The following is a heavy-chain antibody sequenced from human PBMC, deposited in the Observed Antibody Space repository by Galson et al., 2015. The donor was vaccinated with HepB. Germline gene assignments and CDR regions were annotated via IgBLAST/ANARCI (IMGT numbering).Heavy chain of an antibody. D-gene: IGHD2-21*02. CDR1: GYTFTNNW. CDR2: IYPGDSDT. V-gene: IGHV5-51*01. CDR3: ALQGIGDWEPPDY. J-gene: IGHJ4*02. Sequence: QSGAEVKKPGESLRISCKASGYTFTNNWIAWVRQMPGEGLEWMGVIYPGDSDTRYSPSFQGQVTISVDKSISVAYLQWNSLKASDTAMYYCALQGIGDWEPPDYWGQGTLVTVSS.